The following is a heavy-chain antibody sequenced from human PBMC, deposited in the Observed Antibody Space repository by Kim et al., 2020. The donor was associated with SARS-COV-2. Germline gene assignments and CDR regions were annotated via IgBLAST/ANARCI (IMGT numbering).Heavy chain of an antibody. J-gene: IGHJ4*02. V-gene: IGHV3-33*06. CDR2: IWYDGSKK. CDR3: ANGGSSSSWAHLY. D-gene: IGHD2-2*01. CDR1: GFTFSSYG. Sequence: GGSLRLSCAASGFTFSSYGMHWVRPAPGKGLEWVAVIWYDGSKKYYVDSVKGRFTISRDNSKNTLYLQMNSLRAEDTAVYYCANGGSSSSWAHLYWGQGTLVIVSS.